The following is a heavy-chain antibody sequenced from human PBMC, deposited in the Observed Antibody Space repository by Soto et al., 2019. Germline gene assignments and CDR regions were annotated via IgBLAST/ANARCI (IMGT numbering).Heavy chain of an antibody. V-gene: IGHV1-18*01. CDR3: ARALTRERSLSHYYYSGMDV. CDR1: GYTFTSYG. Sequence: ASVKVSCKASGYTFTSYGISWVRQAAGQGLEWMGWISAYNGNTNYAQKLQGRVTMTTDTSTSTAYMELRSLRSDDTAVYYCARALTRERSLSHYYYSGMDVWGQGTTVTASS. D-gene: IGHD3-3*01. J-gene: IGHJ6*02. CDR2: ISAYNGNT.